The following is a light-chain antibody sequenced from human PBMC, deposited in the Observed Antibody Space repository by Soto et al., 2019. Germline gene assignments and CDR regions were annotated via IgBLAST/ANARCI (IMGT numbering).Light chain of an antibody. CDR2: GAS. V-gene: IGKV3-15*01. CDR1: ETVATN. Sequence: EVVMTQSPATLSASPGERATLSCWASETVATNLAWYQQKPGQAPRLLISGASTRAAGISDRFRGSGSGTEFTLTISSLRSGDFAVYYCQQYNNWPYTFGQGTKLEIK. CDR3: QQYNNWPYT. J-gene: IGKJ2*01.